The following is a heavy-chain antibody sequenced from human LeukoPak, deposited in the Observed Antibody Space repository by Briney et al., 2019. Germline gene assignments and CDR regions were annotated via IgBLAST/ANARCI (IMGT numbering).Heavy chain of an antibody. V-gene: IGHV3-74*01. CDR3: ATRAYCGGDCYSWDAFDI. J-gene: IGHJ3*02. CDR1: GFTSSSHF. D-gene: IGHD2-21*02. CDR2: IDTDGSNT. Sequence: PGGSLRLSCTASGFTSSSHFMHWVRQAPGKGLVWVSRIDTDGSNTGYADSVKGRFTISRDNAKNTLYLQMNSLRAEDTAVYYCATRAYCGGDCYSWDAFDIWGQGTMVTVSS.